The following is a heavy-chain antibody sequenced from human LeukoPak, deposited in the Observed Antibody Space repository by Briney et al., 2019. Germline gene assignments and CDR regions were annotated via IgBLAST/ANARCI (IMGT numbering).Heavy chain of an antibody. CDR1: GFTFNTYA. D-gene: IGHD2/OR15-2a*01. V-gene: IGHV3-23*01. Sequence: GGSLRLSCAASGFTFNTYAMSWVRQAPGMGLEWVSSTGRHTNYADSVEGRFTISRDNSKSTLYLQMDSLRAEDTAIYYCAKSWRSYDTCNYYAFDLWGQGTMVTVSS. CDR3: AKSWRSYDTCNYYAFDL. J-gene: IGHJ3*01. CDR2: TGRHT.